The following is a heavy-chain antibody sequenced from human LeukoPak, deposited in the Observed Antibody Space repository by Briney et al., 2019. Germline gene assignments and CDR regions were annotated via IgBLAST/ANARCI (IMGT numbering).Heavy chain of an antibody. V-gene: IGHV1-2*02. CDR1: GYTFSGYY. CDR3: ARDYDY. Sequence: ASVKVSCKASGYTFSGYYLFWVRQAPGQGLEYMGWINPNSGGTNYAQKFQGRVTMTRDTSTSTAYMELSRLRSDDTAVYYCARDYDYWGQGTLVTVSS. J-gene: IGHJ4*02. CDR2: INPNSGGT.